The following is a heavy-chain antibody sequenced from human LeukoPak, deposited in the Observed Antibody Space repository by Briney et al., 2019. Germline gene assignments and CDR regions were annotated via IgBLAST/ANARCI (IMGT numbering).Heavy chain of an antibody. D-gene: IGHD3-22*01. CDR1: GGSISSSSYY. CDR3: ATSDGSSGSD. J-gene: IGHJ4*02. CDR2: INLDGSVR. Sequence: ETLSLTCTVSGGSISSSSYYWGWVRQAPGKGLEWVANINLDGSVRHYVDSARGRFTISRDNAKNSLYLQMNSLRAEDTALYYCATSDGSSGSDWGQGTLVTVSS. V-gene: IGHV3-7*01.